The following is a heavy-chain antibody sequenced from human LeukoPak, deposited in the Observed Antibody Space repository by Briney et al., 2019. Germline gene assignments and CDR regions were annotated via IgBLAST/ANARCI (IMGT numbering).Heavy chain of an antibody. CDR3: ARVAAEVVGVPGPIGFGWLRRDYYYMDV. CDR2: ISGIGGST. V-gene: IGHV3-23*01. CDR1: GFTFGSYA. D-gene: IGHD2-2*02. J-gene: IGHJ6*03. Sequence: GGSLRLSCAASGFTFGSYAMSWVRQAPGKGLEWVSAISGIGGSTYYADSVKGRFTISRDNSKNTLYLQMNSLRAEDTAVYYCARVAAEVVGVPGPIGFGWLRRDYYYMDVWGKGTTVTVSS.